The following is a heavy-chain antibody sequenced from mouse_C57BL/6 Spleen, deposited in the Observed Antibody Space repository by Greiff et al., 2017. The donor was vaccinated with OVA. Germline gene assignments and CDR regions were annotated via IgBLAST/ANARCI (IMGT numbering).Heavy chain of an antibody. CDR2: IYPGSGNT. CDR3: AREGPYYFDY. Sequence: QVQLQQSGAELVRPGASVKLSCKASGYTFTDYYINWVKQRPGQGLEWIARIYPGSGNTYYNEKFKGKATLTAEKSSSTAYMQLSSLTSEASAVYFCAREGPYYFDYWGQGTTLTVSS. J-gene: IGHJ2*01. CDR1: GYTFTDYY. V-gene: IGHV1-76*01. D-gene: IGHD3-3*01.